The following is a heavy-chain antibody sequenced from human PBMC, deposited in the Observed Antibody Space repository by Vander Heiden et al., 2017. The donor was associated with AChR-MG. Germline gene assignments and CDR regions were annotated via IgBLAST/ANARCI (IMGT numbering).Heavy chain of an antibody. CDR1: GFTFSSYA. Sequence: VQLLASGGVLVQPGGSLRLSCAASGFTFSSYAMSWVRQAPGKGLEWVSAISGSGGSTYYADSVKGRFTISRDNSKNTLYLQMNSLRAEDTAVYYCAKVGVGYSYGPARYFDYWGQGTLVTVSS. D-gene: IGHD5-18*01. J-gene: IGHJ4*02. CDR2: ISGSGGST. CDR3: AKVGVGYSYGPARYFDY. V-gene: IGHV3-23*01.